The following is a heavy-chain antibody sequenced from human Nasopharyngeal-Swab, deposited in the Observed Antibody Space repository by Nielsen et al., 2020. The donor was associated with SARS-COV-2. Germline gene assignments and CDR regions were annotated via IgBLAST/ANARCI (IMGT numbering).Heavy chain of an antibody. CDR1: GFTFSSYT. CDR3: ARDPDESWRGFDP. D-gene: IGHD6-13*01. CDR2: ISGMSRII. V-gene: IGHV3-48*04. J-gene: IGHJ5*02. Sequence: GESLKISCAASGFTFSSYTLNWVRQAPGKGLEWVSSISGMSRIIYYADSVKGRFTISRDNAKDSLYLQINSLSAEDTAVYYCARDPDESWRGFDPWGQGTLVTVSS.